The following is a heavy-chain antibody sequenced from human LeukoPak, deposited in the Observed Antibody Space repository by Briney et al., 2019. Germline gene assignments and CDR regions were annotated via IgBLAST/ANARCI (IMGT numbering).Heavy chain of an antibody. J-gene: IGHJ5*02. D-gene: IGHD6-13*01. V-gene: IGHV4-59*12. Sequence: SETLSLTCTVSGGSISSCYWSWIRQPPGKGLEWIGYIYYNGSTNYNPSLKSRVTISVDTSKNQFSLNLSSVTAADTAVYYCARGVASTGIGWFDPWGQGTLVTVSS. CDR3: ARGVASTGIGWFDP. CDR1: GGSISSCY. CDR2: IYYNGST.